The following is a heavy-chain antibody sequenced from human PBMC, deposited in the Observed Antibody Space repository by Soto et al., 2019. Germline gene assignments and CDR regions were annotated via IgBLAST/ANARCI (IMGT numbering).Heavy chain of an antibody. CDR2: INPNSGGT. J-gene: IGHJ6*02. D-gene: IGHD6-13*01. CDR1: GYTFTGYY. Sequence: ASVKVACKASGYTFTGYYMHWVRQAPGQGLEWMGWINPNSGGTNYAQKFQGWVTMTRDTSISTAYMELSRLRSDDTAVYYCARWFRQQLVHDRYYYYGMDVWGQGTTVTVSS. CDR3: ARWFRQQLVHDRYYYYGMDV. V-gene: IGHV1-2*04.